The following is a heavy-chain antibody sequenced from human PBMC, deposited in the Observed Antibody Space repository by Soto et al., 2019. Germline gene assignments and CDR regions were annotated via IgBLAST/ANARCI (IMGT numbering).Heavy chain of an antibody. CDR2: ISSSFITI. CDR3: ARDCPGSSTTCYGNAWFDS. J-gene: IGHJ5*01. V-gene: IGHV3-48*01. D-gene: IGHD2-2*01. CDR1: GFTFSSYS. Sequence: EVQLVESGGGLVQPGGSLRLSCAASGFTFSSYSMNWVRQAPGKGLEWVSYISSSFITIYYADSVKGRFTISRDKAKNSLYLQMNSLRAEDTAVYSCARDCPGSSTTCYGNAWFDSWGQGTLVTVSS.